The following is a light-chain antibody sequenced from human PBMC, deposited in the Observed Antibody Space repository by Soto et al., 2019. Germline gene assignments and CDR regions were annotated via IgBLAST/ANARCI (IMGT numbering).Light chain of an antibody. Sequence: QSALTQPASVSGSPGQSITISCTGTSSDVGSYHLVSWYQQHPGKVPQLIIFETTKRPSGVSNRFSGSKSGNTASLTISGLQAEDEADYYCCSYTGSYTVMFGGGTKLTVL. CDR2: ETT. CDR3: CSYTGSYTVM. J-gene: IGLJ3*02. V-gene: IGLV2-23*01. CDR1: SSDVGSYHL.